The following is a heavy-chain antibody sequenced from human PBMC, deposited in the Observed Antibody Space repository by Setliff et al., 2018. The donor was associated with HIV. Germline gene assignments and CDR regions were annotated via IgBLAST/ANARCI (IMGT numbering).Heavy chain of an antibody. CDR1: GYTFTSYG. CDR2: ISAHNGNT. V-gene: IGHV1-18*01. D-gene: IGHD3-3*01. Sequence: ASVKVSCKASGYTFTSYGISWVRQAPGQGLEWMGWISAHNGNTGYAQKFQGRVTVTSDTSTSTVHMELSSLRSDDTAVYYCARDLGSVTLFGVVIQGAFDIWGQGTMVTVSS. J-gene: IGHJ3*02. CDR3: ARDLGSVTLFGVVIQGAFDI.